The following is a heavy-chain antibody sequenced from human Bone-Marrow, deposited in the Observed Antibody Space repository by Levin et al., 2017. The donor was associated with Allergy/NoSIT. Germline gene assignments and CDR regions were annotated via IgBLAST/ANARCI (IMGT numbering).Heavy chain of an antibody. J-gene: IGHJ6*02. D-gene: IGHD5-12*01. CDR1: GFTMRSFG. CDR3: ARVPPDYNDYDYYYGMDV. Sequence: GGSLRLSCAASGFTMRSFGMHWVRQAPGKGLEWVAVVWYDGSNKYYADSVKGRFTISRDSSKNTLYLQMNSLRAEDTAVYYCARVPPDYNDYDYYYGMDVWGQGTTVTVSS. CDR2: VWYDGSNK. V-gene: IGHV3-33*01.